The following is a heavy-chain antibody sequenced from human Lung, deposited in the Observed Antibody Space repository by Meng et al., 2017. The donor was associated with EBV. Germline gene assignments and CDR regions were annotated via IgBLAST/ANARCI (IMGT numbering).Heavy chain of an antibody. V-gene: IGHV4-30-4*01. J-gene: IGHJ5*02. CDR3: AREYSSSSGLPGP. Sequence: VQLQEAGPGLVKPSQTLSLTCTVSGGPISSDGYYWSWIRQPPGKGLEWIGYIYDSGSTSYNPSLMSRVTISVDTSRNQFSLKLTSVTAADTAVYYCAREYSSSSGLPGPWGQGTLVTVSS. CDR1: GGPISSDGYY. CDR2: IYDSGST. D-gene: IGHD6-6*01.